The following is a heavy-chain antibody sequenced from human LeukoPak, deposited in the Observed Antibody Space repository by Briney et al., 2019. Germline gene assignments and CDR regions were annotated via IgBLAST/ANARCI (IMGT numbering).Heavy chain of an antibody. D-gene: IGHD3-3*02. CDR2: TYYRSQWFD. CDR1: GDGVSNNRAA. J-gene: IGHJ4*02. V-gene: IGHV6-1*01. Sequence: SQTLSLTCAISGDGVSNNRAAGGWIRQSPSRGLEWVGRTYYRSQWFDDYAPSVRSRITINPDTSKNHFSLPLNSVTPEDTAVYYCVRIRGLGRFDSWGQGTLVTVSS. CDR3: VRIRGLGRFDS.